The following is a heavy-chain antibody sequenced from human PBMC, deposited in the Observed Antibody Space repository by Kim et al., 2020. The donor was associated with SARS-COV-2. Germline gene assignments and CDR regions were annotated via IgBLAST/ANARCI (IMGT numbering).Heavy chain of an antibody. CDR2: IKSKTDGGTT. V-gene: IGHV3-15*01. J-gene: IGHJ3*02. CDR3: TTDSPDETPYDFWSAQYRGDAFDI. Sequence: GGSLRLSCAASGFTFSNAWMSWVRQAPGKGLEWVGRIKSKTDGGTTDYAAPVKGRFTISRDDSKNTLYLQMNSLKTEDTAVYYCTTDSPDETPYDFWSAQYRGDAFDIWGQGTMVTVSS. D-gene: IGHD3-3*01. CDR1: GFTFSNAW.